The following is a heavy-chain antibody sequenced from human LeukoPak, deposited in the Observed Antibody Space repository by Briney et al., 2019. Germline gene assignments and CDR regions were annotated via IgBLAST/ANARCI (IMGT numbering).Heavy chain of an antibody. CDR3: AREETSRFR. J-gene: IGHJ1*01. CDR2: INPNSGGA. CDR1: GYTFTGYY. V-gene: IGHV1-2*02. Sequence: ASVKVSCKASGYTFTGYYIHGVRPAPGQGVEWVGWINPNSGGANYAQTFRGGVTMTRDTSISAAYMELKSLTFDDPAMYYCAREETSRFRWGQATMVSVCS. D-gene: IGHD1-7*01.